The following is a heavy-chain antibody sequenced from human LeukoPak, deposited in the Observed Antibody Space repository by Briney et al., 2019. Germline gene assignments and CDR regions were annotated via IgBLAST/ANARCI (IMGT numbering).Heavy chain of an antibody. CDR2: ISSNGGST. CDR1: GFTLSSYA. D-gene: IGHD5-18*01. Sequence: GGSLRLSCSASGFTLSSYAMHWVRQAPGKGLEYVSVISSNGGSTNYADSVKGRFTISRDNSKNTLYLQMSSLRAEDTAVYYCARVSLERQLWLPFDYWGQGTLVTVSS. V-gene: IGHV3-64D*06. J-gene: IGHJ4*02. CDR3: ARVSLERQLWLPFDY.